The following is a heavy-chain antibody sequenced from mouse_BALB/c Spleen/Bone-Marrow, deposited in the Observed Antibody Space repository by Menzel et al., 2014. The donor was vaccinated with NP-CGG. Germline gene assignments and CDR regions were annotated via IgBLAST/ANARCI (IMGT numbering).Heavy chain of an antibody. V-gene: IGHV14-3*02. CDR1: GFNIKDTY. Sequence: EVLLQQSGAELVKPGASVKLSCTASGFNIKDTYMHWVKQRPEQGLEWIGRIDPANGNTKYDPKFQGEATITADTSSNTAYLQLSSLTSEDTAVYYCVRSREYYFDYWGQGTTLTVSS. D-gene: IGHD1-1*01. CDR2: IDPANGNT. J-gene: IGHJ2*01. CDR3: VRSREYYFDY.